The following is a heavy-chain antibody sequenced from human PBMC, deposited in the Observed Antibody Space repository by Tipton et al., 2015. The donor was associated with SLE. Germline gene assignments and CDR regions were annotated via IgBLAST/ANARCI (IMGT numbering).Heavy chain of an antibody. CDR2: ISDDGRSK. CDR1: GLTVSGHA. J-gene: IGHJ4*02. V-gene: IGHV3-30*18. D-gene: IGHD6-6*01. Sequence: SLRLSCAASGLTVSGHAMHWVRQAPGKGLEWVAVISDDGRSKDYADSVKGRFTISRDNSRNTLHLQMISLKVGDTAIYYCAKQEYSRSSDYFDYWGQGALVTVSS. CDR3: AKQEYSRSSDYFDY.